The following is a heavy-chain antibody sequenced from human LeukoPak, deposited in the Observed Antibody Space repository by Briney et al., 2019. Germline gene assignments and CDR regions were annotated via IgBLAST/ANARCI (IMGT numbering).Heavy chain of an antibody. Sequence: PSETLSLTCAVYGGSFSGYYWSWIRQPPGKGLEWIGEINHSGSTYYNPSLKSRVTISVDRSKNQFSLKLSSVTAADTAVYYCARAWDGRNWFDPWGQGTLVTVSS. CDR1: GGSFSGYY. J-gene: IGHJ5*02. D-gene: IGHD5-24*01. V-gene: IGHV4-34*01. CDR3: ARAWDGRNWFDP. CDR2: INHSGST.